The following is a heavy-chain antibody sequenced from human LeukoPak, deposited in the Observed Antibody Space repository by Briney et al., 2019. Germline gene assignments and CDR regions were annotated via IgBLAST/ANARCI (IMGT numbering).Heavy chain of an antibody. CDR3: TRGLGDYYDTSGYYYAVPAH. Sequence: ASVKVSCKASGYTFTDYYIHWVRQAPGQGLEWMAWINPKSGDTNYLQKVQGRFTMTRDTSISTAYMELSRLRSDDTAVYYCTRGLGDYYDTSGYYYAVPAHWGQGTLVTVSS. J-gene: IGHJ4*02. CDR2: INPKSGDT. CDR1: GYTFTDYY. D-gene: IGHD3-22*01. V-gene: IGHV1-2*02.